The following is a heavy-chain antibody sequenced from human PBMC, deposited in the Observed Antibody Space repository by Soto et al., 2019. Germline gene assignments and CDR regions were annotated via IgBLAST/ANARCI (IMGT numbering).Heavy chain of an antibody. CDR2: IYPGDSDT. CDR1: GYSFTNYW. J-gene: IGHJ5*02. V-gene: IGHV5-51*01. CDR3: ARQVVKKYYYDSSGYWFGP. Sequence: GESLKISCKGSGYSFTNYWIGWVRQMHGKGLEWMGIIYPGDSDTRYSPSFQGQVTISADKSISTAYLQWSSLKASDTAMYYCARQVVKKYYYDSSGYWFGPWGQGTLVTVSS. D-gene: IGHD3-22*01.